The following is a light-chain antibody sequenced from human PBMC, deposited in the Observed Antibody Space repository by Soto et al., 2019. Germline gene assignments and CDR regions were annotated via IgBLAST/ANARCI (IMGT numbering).Light chain of an antibody. Sequence: DIVLTQSPGTLSLSPGERATLSCRASQSVSSNHLAWYQQKPGQAPRLLIYGASSRATGIPDRFSGSGSGTDFTLTISRLEPEDFAVYYCQQYGSSLPITFGQGTRLEIK. V-gene: IGKV3-20*01. CDR1: QSVSSNH. J-gene: IGKJ5*01. CDR3: QQYGSSLPIT. CDR2: GAS.